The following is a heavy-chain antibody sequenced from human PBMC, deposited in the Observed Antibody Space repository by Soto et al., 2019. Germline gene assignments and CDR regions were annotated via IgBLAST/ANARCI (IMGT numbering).Heavy chain of an antibody. CDR2: MSHDGSHK. Sequence: GGSLRLSCEASRFTFSTYGMHWVRQAPGKGLEWVAAMSHDGSHKYYGGSVKGRFTISRDNSKNTLYLEMDSLRPEDTAVYFCAKEGRDSSPSCSRCYGLDVWGQGTTVTVYS. CDR1: RFTFSTYG. D-gene: IGHD2-2*01. V-gene: IGHV3-30*18. J-gene: IGHJ6*02. CDR3: AKEGRDSSPSCSRCYGLDV.